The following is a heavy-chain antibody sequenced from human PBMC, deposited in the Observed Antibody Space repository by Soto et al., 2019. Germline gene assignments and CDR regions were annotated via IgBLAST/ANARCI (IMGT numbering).Heavy chain of an antibody. J-gene: IGHJ6*02. Sequence: EVQLVESGGGLVQPGRSLRLSCAASGFTFDDYAMHWVRQAPGKGLEWVSGISWNSGSIGYADSVKGRFTISRDNAKNSLYLQMNSLRAEDTALYYCAKDIAGGWYRGYYYYGMDVLGQGTTVTVSS. CDR1: GFTFDDYA. CDR2: ISWNSGSI. V-gene: IGHV3-9*01. D-gene: IGHD6-19*01. CDR3: AKDIAGGWYRGYYYYGMDV.